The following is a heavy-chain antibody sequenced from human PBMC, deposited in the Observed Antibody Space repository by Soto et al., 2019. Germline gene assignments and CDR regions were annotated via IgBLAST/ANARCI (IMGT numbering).Heavy chain of an antibody. CDR2: IIPILGIA. Sequence: QVQLVQSGAEVKKPGSSVKVSCKASGGTFSSYTISWVRQAPGQGLEWMGRIIPILGIANYAQKFQGRVTITADKSTSTAYMELSSLRSEDTAVYYCASAYCGGDCYARRPFDYWGQGTLVTVSS. J-gene: IGHJ4*02. V-gene: IGHV1-69*02. D-gene: IGHD2-21*01. CDR3: ASAYCGGDCYARRPFDY. CDR1: GGTFSSYT.